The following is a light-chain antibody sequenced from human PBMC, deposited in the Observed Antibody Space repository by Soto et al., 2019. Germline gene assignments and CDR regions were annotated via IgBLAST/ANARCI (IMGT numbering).Light chain of an antibody. CDR2: DAS. CDR3: QQRSNWPPWT. J-gene: IGKJ1*01. CDR1: QSVSSY. V-gene: IGKV3-11*01. Sequence: EIVLTQSPATLSLSPGERPTLSCRASQSVSSYLAWYQQKPGQAPRLLIYDASNRATGIPARFSGSGSGTDFTLTIRSLEPEDFAVYYCQQRSNWPPWTFGQGTKVEIK.